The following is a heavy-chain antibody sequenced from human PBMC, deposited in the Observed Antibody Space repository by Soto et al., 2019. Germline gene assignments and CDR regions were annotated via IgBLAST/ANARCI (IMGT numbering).Heavy chain of an antibody. V-gene: IGHV1-3*01. CDR1: GYTFTRYT. J-gene: IGHJ5*02. CDR3: AREREYGDSSAKWLLDP. Sequence: SVQVSCKACGYTFTRYTMNWVRQAPGQRLEWMGWINPDNGNTKSSQKFQDRVIITRDTSASTAYMDLSSLRSEDTAVYYCAREREYGDSSAKWLLDPGGEESLVPVCS. CDR2: INPDNGNT. D-gene: IGHD6-19*01.